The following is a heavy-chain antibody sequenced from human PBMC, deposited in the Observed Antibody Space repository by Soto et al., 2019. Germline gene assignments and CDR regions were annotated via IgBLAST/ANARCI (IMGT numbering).Heavy chain of an antibody. CDR3: AKLDGGGY. J-gene: IGHJ4*02. Sequence: QVQLQESGPGLVTPSGTLSLTCAVSGGSISSSNWWSWVRQPPGKGLEWIGEIYHDGNTHYNPSLKSRVTISVDKSKNHFALIVTSLTAADTAVYYCAKLDGGGYWGQGTLVTVSS. D-gene: IGHD1-1*01. CDR2: IYHDGNT. CDR1: GGSISSSNW. V-gene: IGHV4-4*02.